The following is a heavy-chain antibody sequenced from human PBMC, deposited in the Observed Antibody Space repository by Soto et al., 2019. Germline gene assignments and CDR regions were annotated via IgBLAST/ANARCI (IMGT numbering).Heavy chain of an antibody. CDR1: GFTFSSYG. CDR2: ISYDGSNK. CDR3: AKGGVITGTSGGMDV. V-gene: IGHV3-30*18. Sequence: PGGSLRLSCAASGFTFSSYGMHWVRQAPGKGLEWVAVISYDGSNKYYADSVKGRFTISRDNSKNTLYLQMNSLRAEDTAVYYFAKGGVITGTSGGMDVWGQGATVTVSS. D-gene: IGHD1-7*01. J-gene: IGHJ6*02.